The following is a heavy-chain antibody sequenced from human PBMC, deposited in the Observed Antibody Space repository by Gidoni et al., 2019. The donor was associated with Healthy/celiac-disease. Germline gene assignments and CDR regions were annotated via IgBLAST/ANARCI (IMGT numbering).Heavy chain of an antibody. Sequence: QVQLVESGGGVVQPGRSLRLSCAAPGVTFSSYGMHWVRQAQGKGLELVAVIWYDGSNKYYADSVKGRFTISRDNSKNTLYLQMNSLRAEDTAVYYCARGRGGATMVYAFDIWGQGTMVTVSS. D-gene: IGHD3-10*01. CDR3: ARGRGGATMVYAFDI. J-gene: IGHJ3*02. CDR1: GVTFSSYG. V-gene: IGHV3-33*01. CDR2: IWYDGSNK.